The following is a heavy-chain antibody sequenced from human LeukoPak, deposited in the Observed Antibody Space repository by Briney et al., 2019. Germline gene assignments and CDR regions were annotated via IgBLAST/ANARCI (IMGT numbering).Heavy chain of an antibody. J-gene: IGHJ4*02. CDR3: AKWGSGYYFDY. V-gene: IGHV3-30*18. CDR2: ISNSGSNK. D-gene: IGHD3-16*01. CDR1: GFTFSSYG. Sequence: AGGSLRLSCAASGFTFSSYGIHWVRQAPGKGLEWVAVISNSGSNKYYADSVKGRFTVSRDNSKSTVYLQMNSLRTEDTAVYYCAKWGSGYYFDYWGQGTLVTVPS.